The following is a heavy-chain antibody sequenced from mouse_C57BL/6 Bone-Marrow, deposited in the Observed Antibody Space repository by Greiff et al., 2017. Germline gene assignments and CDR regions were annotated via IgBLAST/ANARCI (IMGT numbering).Heavy chain of an antibody. CDR2: IDPSDSYT. CDR3: ARGGVYYDYDDWFAY. Sequence: QVQLQQPGAELVKPGASVKLSCKASGYTFTSYWMQWVKQRPGQGLEWIGEIDPSDSYTNYNQKFKGKATLTVDTSSSTAYMQLSSLTSEASAVYYCARGGVYYDYDDWFAYWGQGTLVTVSA. V-gene: IGHV1-50*01. D-gene: IGHD2-4*01. CDR1: GYTFTSYW. J-gene: IGHJ3*01.